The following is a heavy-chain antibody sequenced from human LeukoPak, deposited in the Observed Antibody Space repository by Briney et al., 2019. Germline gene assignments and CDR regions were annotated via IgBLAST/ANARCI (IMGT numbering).Heavy chain of an antibody. CDR1: GFTFSSYS. CDR3: ARSSSWSEGAFDI. J-gene: IGHJ3*02. D-gene: IGHD6-13*01. V-gene: IGHV3-21*01. Sequence: GGSLRLSCAASGFTFSSYSMNWVRQAPGEGLEWVSSISSSSSYIYYADSVKGRFTISRDNAKNSLYLQMNSLRAEDTAVYYCARSSSWSEGAFDIWGQGTMVTVSS. CDR2: ISSSSSYI.